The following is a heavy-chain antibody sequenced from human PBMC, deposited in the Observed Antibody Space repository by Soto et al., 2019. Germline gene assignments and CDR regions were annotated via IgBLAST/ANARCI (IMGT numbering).Heavy chain of an antibody. CDR1: GYTFTTYG. CDR3: SRYVYSYGCYTMDV. CDR2: ISAYNGNT. D-gene: IGHD5-18*01. V-gene: IGHV1-18*04. Sequence: QVHLAQSGAEVTKPGASVKVSCRTSGYTFTTYGISWVRQAPGQGLAWMGWISAYNGNTTYAQQLSGWFTIIIDSWTSTAYMEPRRLRSDLTSVYYFSRYVYSYGCYTMDVLAHGPTV. J-gene: IGHJ6*01.